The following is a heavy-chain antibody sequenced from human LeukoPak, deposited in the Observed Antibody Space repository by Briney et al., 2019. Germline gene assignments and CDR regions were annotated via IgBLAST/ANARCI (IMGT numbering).Heavy chain of an antibody. D-gene: IGHD6-19*01. V-gene: IGHV1-2*04. CDR1: GYTFTGYY. J-gene: IGHJ4*02. CDR2: INPNSGGT. CDR3: ARAPYSSGCRPFDY. Sequence: GASVKVSCKASGYTFTGYYMHWVRQAPGQGLEWMGWINPNSGGTNYAQKFQGWVTMTRNTSISTAYMELSRLRSDDTAVYYCARAPYSSGCRPFDYWGQGTLVTVSS.